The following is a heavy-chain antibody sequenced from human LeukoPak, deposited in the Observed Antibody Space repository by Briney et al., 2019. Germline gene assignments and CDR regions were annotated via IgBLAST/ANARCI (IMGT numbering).Heavy chain of an antibody. CDR3: ARDLIFGGSSWFTPYYYYYYGMDV. J-gene: IGHJ6*02. Sequence: PGGSLRLSCAASGFTFSSYWMRWVRHAPGKGLVWVSRINSDGSSTSYADSVKGRFTISRDNAKNTLYLQMNSLRAEDTAVYYCARDLIFGGSSWFTPYYYYYYGMDVWGQGTTVTVSS. D-gene: IGHD6-13*01. V-gene: IGHV3-74*01. CDR2: INSDGSST. CDR1: GFTFSSYW.